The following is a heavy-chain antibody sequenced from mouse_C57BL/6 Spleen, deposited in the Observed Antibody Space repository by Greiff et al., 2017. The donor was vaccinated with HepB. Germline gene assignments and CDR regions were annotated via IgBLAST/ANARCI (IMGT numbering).Heavy chain of an antibody. Sequence: VQLQQSGPVLVKPGASVKMSCKASGYTFTDYYMNWVKQSHGKSLEWIGVINPYNGGTSYNQKFKGKATLTVDKSSSTAYMELNSLTSEDSAVYYCAREGGIYDGYYGYFDVWGTGTTVTVSS. V-gene: IGHV1-19*01. D-gene: IGHD2-3*01. CDR2: INPYNGGT. CDR3: AREGGIYDGYYGYFDV. J-gene: IGHJ1*03. CDR1: GYTFTDYY.